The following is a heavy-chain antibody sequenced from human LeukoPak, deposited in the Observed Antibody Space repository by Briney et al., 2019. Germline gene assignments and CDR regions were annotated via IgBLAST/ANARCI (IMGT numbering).Heavy chain of an antibody. CDR2: IKQDGSEK. D-gene: IGHD3-3*01. J-gene: IGHJ4*02. Sequence: GGSLRLSCAASGLAFESYWMSCVRQAPGKGLEGVANIKQDGSEKYYVDSEKGRFTISRDNAKNALYLQMNSLRAEAAAVYYCARGGADDFDLGDYWGQGNLVTVSS. CDR1: GLAFESYW. CDR3: ARGGADDFDLGDY. V-gene: IGHV3-7*01.